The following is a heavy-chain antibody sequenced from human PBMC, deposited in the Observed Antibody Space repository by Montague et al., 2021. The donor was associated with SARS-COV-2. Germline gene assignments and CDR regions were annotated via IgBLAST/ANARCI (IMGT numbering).Heavy chain of an antibody. CDR3: ARVTLGGRDGRTRQCDGLDS. V-gene: IGHV4-59*01. CDR1: GGSISRYF. Sequence: SETLSLTCTVSGGSISRYFWNWIRQTPGKGLEWMGYVHDIESSIYNPSLQGRITILLDTPKNQFSLRLNAVTAADTAVYYCARVTLGGRDGRTRQCDGLDSWGQGILVTVSS. D-gene: IGHD3-16*01. J-gene: IGHJ4*02. CDR2: VHDIESS.